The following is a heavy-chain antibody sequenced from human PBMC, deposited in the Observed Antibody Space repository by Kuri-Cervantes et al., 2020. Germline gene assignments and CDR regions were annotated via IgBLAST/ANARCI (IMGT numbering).Heavy chain of an antibody. CDR3: ARAGGGSSPLGYYFDY. CDR2: SNAGNGNT. Sequence: ASVKVSCKASGYTFTSYAMHWVRQAPGQRLEWMGWSNAGNGNTKYSQEFQGRVTITRDTSASTAYMELSSLRSEDTAVYYCARAGGGSSPLGYYFDYWGQGTLVTVSS. CDR1: GYTFTSYA. D-gene: IGHD1-26*01. V-gene: IGHV1-3*02. J-gene: IGHJ4*02.